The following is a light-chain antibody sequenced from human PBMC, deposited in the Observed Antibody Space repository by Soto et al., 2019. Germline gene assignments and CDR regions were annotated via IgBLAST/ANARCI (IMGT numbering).Light chain of an antibody. Sequence: QSVLTQPRSVSGSPAQSVTISCTGSSSDVGGYNFVSWYQHHPGKAPKLMIYDVDKRPSEVPDRFSGSKSGNTASLTISGLQSEDEADYYCCSDAGRYPFVFGTGTKVTVL. J-gene: IGLJ1*01. V-gene: IGLV2-11*01. CDR3: CSDAGRYPFV. CDR1: SSDVGGYNF. CDR2: DVD.